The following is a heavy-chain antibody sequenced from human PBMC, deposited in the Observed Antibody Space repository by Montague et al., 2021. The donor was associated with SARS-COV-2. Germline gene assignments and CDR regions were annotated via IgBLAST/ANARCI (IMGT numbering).Heavy chain of an antibody. J-gene: IGHJ4*02. CDR3: ARDPNWGAH. V-gene: IGHV3-7*05. CDR2: IKPDGSDK. D-gene: IGHD7-27*01. Sequence: SLRLSCAASGFSFSTFWMTWVRQAPGKGLEWVACIKPDGSDKYYVESVKGRFTISRDNARNSLYLQLNNLRAEDTAVYYCARDPNWGAHWGQGNLVTVSS. CDR1: GFSFSTFW.